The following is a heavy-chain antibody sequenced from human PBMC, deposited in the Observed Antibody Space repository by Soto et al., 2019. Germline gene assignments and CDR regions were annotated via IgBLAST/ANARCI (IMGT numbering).Heavy chain of an antibody. Sequence: SETLSLTCTVSGGSISNYYWSWIRQPPGKGLEWIGYFYYSGSTNYNPSLKSRVTISVDTSKNQFSLKLSSVTAADTAVYYCARGDFDYWGQGTLVTVSS. J-gene: IGHJ4*02. CDR3: ARGDFDY. V-gene: IGHV4-59*01. CDR2: FYYSGST. CDR1: GGSISNYY.